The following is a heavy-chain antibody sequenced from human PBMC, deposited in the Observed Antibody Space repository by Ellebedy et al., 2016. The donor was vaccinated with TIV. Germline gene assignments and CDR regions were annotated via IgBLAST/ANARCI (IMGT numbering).Heavy chain of an antibody. CDR1: GITVSSSY. Sequence: GGSLRLSCAATGITVSSSYMNWVRQAPGKGLEWVSGISAGGNTYYADSVKGRFTISRNDSKNTLYLQMNSLRAEDTANYYCAREAGTSGWYSGFQHWGQGTLVTVSS. V-gene: IGHV3-53*01. D-gene: IGHD6-19*01. CDR3: AREAGTSGWYSGFQH. J-gene: IGHJ1*01. CDR2: ISAGGNT.